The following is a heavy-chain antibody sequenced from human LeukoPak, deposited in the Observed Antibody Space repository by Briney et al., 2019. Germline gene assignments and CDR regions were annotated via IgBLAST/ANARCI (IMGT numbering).Heavy chain of an antibody. CDR2: INQDASEI. D-gene: IGHD6-13*01. V-gene: IGHV3-7*01. J-gene: IGHJ4*02. Sequence: PGGSLRLSCTASRFTFSNYWMTWVRQAPGKGLEWVGNINQDASEINYVDSVKGRFTISRVNAENSLYLQMNSLRAEDTAIYYCARDRHINSWSNDRFDYWGQGALATVSS. CDR1: RFTFSNYW. CDR3: ARDRHINSWSNDRFDY.